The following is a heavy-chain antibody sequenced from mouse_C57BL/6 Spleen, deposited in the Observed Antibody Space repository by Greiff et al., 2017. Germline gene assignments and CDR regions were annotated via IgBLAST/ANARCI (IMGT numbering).Heavy chain of an antibody. J-gene: IGHJ1*03. D-gene: IGHD2-2*01. CDR2: IPPNSGST. CDR1: GYTFTSYW. CDR3: ARRGYHEYFDV. V-gene: IGHV1-64*01. Sequence: QVQLQQPGAELVKPGASVKLSCKASGYTFTSYWMHWVKQRPGQGLEWIGMIPPNSGSTNYTEKFKSKATLTVDKSSSTAYMQLSSLTSEDSAVYYCARRGYHEYFDVWGTGTTVTVSA.